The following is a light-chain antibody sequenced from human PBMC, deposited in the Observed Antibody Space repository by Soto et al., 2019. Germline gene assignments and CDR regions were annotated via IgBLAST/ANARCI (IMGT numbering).Light chain of an antibody. V-gene: IGKV3-20*01. Sequence: ENVLTQSPCTLSLSPGERAILSCRASQSVGKNYLGWFQQKPGQAPRLLIHDASNRASGTPDRFSGSGSGTYFTLTISRLEPEDFAVYYCHQYAASPLTFGGGKKVEIK. J-gene: IGKJ4*01. CDR1: QSVGKNY. CDR2: DAS. CDR3: HQYAASPLT.